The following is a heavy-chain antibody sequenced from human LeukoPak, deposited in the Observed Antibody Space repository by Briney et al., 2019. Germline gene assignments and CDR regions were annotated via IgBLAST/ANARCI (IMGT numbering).Heavy chain of an antibody. Sequence: GGSLRLSCAASGFTFSSYAMHWVRQAPGKGLEWVAVISYDGSNKYYADSVKGRFTTSRDNSKNTLYLQMNSLRAEDTAVYYCARVTSQLLSRHSDYWGQGTLVTVSS. CDR1: GFTFSSYA. D-gene: IGHD2-2*01. CDR2: ISYDGSNK. CDR3: ARVTSQLLSRHSDY. J-gene: IGHJ4*02. V-gene: IGHV3-30-3*01.